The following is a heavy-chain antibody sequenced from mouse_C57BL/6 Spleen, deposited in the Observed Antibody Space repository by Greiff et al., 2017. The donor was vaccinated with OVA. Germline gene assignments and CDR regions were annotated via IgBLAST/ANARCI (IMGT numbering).Heavy chain of an antibody. V-gene: IGHV1-22*01. Sequence: VQLQQSGPELVKPGASVKMSCKASGYTFTDYNMHWVKQSHGKSLEWIGYINPNNGGTSYNQKFKGKATLTVNKSSSTAYMELRSLTSEDSAVYYCAREVGYDYDAWFAYWGQGTLVTVSA. CDR3: AREVGYDYDAWFAY. D-gene: IGHD2-4*01. CDR1: GYTFTDYN. CDR2: INPNNGGT. J-gene: IGHJ3*01.